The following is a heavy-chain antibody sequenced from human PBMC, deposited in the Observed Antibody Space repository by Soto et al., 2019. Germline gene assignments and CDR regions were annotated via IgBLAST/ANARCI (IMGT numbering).Heavy chain of an antibody. D-gene: IGHD3-10*01. CDR3: ARGNGGDGYYGGSLDY. CDR1: GFTFSSYG. V-gene: IGHV3-33*01. Sequence: QVQLVESGGGVVQPGRSVRLSCATSGFTFSSYGMHWVRQAPGKGLEWVAVIWFDGSKKYYADSVKGRFTISRDYSKNTVYLQMNSVRAEDTALYYCARGNGGDGYYGGSLDYWGQGTLVTVSS. J-gene: IGHJ4*02. CDR2: IWFDGSKK.